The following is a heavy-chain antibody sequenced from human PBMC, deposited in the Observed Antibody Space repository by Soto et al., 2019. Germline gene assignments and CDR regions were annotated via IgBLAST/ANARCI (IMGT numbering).Heavy chain of an antibody. Sequence: EVQLVESGGDLVQPGKSLRLCCAASGFAFADFAMHWVRQAPGKGLEWISVISWNSAILGYADSVKGRFTISRDNAKNSLYLQMTSLRAEDTALYYCAKDISYYDSSGYLDYWGQGVVVTVSA. CDR2: ISWNSAIL. CDR1: GFAFADFA. V-gene: IGHV3-9*01. J-gene: IGHJ4*02. D-gene: IGHD3-22*01. CDR3: AKDISYYDSSGYLDY.